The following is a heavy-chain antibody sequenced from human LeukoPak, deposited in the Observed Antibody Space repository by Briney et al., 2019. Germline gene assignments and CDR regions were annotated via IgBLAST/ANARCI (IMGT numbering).Heavy chain of an antibody. Sequence: PSETLSLTCTVSGGSISSGGYYWSWVRQHPGKGLEWIGYIYYSGSTYYNPSLKSRVTISVDTSKNQFSLKLSSVTAADTAVYYCAASMIVVVRVWGQGTLVTVSS. D-gene: IGHD3-22*01. V-gene: IGHV4-31*03. J-gene: IGHJ4*02. CDR3: AASMIVVVRV. CDR1: GGSISSGGYY. CDR2: IYYSGST.